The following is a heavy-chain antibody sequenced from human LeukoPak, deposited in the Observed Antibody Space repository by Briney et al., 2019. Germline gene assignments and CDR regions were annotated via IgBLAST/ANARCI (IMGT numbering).Heavy chain of an antibody. CDR2: IIPIFGTA. Sequence: ASVKVSCKASGGTFSSYAISWVRQAPGQGLEWMGGIIPIFGTANYAQKFQGRVTITADESTSTAYMELSSLRSEDTAVYYCARDRYYGSGSPYNWFDPWGQGTLVTVSS. CDR3: ARDRYYGSGSPYNWFDP. CDR1: GGTFSSYA. V-gene: IGHV1-69*13. D-gene: IGHD3-10*01. J-gene: IGHJ5*02.